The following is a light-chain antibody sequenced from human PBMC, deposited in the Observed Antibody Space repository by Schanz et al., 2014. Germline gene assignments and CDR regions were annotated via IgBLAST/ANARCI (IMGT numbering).Light chain of an antibody. CDR1: QSVHRNY. CDR3: QHYGSPPLT. CDR2: GTS. J-gene: IGKJ3*01. V-gene: IGKV3-20*01. Sequence: EIVLTQSPGTLSLSPGERATLSCRASQSVHRNYLAWHQQKPGQAPRLLIYGTSIRATGIPDRFSGSGSGTDFTLTISRLEPEDFAVYYCQHYGSPPLTFGPGTTVYIK.